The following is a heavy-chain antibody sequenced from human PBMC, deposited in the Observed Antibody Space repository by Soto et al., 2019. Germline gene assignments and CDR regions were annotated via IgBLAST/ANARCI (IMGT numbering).Heavy chain of an antibody. V-gene: IGHV1-69*13. CDR2: IIPIFGTA. CDR1: GGTFSSYA. D-gene: IGHD6-13*01. CDR3: ARYSSSWLDWFDP. Sequence: SVKVSCKASGGTFSSYAISWVRQAPGQGLEWMGGIIPIFGTANYAQKFQGRVTITADESTSTAYMELSSLRSEDTAVYYCARYSSSWLDWFDPWGQGTLVTVSS. J-gene: IGHJ5*02.